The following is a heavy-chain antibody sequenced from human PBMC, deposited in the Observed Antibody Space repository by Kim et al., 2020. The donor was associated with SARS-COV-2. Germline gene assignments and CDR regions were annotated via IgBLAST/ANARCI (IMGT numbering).Heavy chain of an antibody. CDR1: RFTFSAYA. D-gene: IGHD1-26*01. CDR3: ARAYSGSYIYGMDF. J-gene: IGHJ6*02. V-gene: IGHV3-30*04. Sequence: GGSLRLSCAASRFTFSAYAMHWVRQAPGRGLEWVAFISYDGSNKYCADSVKGRFTISRDNSKNTLCLQMNSLRAEDTALYYCARAYSGSYIYGMDFWGQGTTVTVSS. CDR2: ISYDGSNK.